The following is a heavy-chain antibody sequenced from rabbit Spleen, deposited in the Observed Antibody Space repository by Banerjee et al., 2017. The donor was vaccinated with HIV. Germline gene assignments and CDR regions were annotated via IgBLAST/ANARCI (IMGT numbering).Heavy chain of an antibody. J-gene: IGHJ4*01. CDR2: IYGDRSGST. D-gene: IGHD2-1*01. Sequence: QEQLVESGGGLIKPEGSLTLTCTASGFSFSTNYYMCWVRQTPGKGLECIACIYGDRSGSTYYANWAKGRFTISRTSSTTVNLEMTSLRAADTATYFCARGSAAMTMVITGFYLNLWGQGTLVTVS. CDR1: GFSFSTNYY. V-gene: IGHV1S45*01. CDR3: ARGSAAMTMVITGFYLNL.